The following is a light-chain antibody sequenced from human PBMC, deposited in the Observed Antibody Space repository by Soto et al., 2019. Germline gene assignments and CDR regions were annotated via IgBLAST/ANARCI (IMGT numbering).Light chain of an antibody. CDR3: QQYNSYPWT. V-gene: IGKV1-5*03. CDR1: QSISSW. Sequence: DIPMTQSPSTLSASVGDRVTITCRASQSISSWLAWYQQKPGKAPKLLIYKASSLESGVPSRFSGSGSGKEFTLTIRSLQPDDFATYYCQQYNSYPWTFGQGTKVEIK. J-gene: IGKJ1*01. CDR2: KAS.